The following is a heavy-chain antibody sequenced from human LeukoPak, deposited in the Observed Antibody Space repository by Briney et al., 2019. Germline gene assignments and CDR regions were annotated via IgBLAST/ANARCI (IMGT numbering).Heavy chain of an antibody. CDR2: ISYDGSNK. Sequence: GRSLRLSCAAAGFTFSSYAMHWVRQAPGKGLEWVAVISYDGSNKYYADSVKGRFTISRDNSKNTLYLQMNSLRAEDTAVYYCARSPGGGDLNGLSGGYFDYWGQGTLVTVSS. CDR1: GFTFSSYA. J-gene: IGHJ4*02. CDR3: ARSPGGGDLNGLSGGYFDY. D-gene: IGHD2-15*01. V-gene: IGHV3-30*01.